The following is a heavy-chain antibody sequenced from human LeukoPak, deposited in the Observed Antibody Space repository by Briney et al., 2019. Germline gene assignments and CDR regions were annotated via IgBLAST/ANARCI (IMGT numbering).Heavy chain of an antibody. Sequence: GGSLRLFCAASGFTFSSYDMHWVRQATGKGLEWVSAIGTAGDTYYLGSVKGRFTISRENAKNSLYLQMNSLRAGDTAVYYCAREYRSSSGRAFDYWGQGTLVTVSS. V-gene: IGHV3-13*01. J-gene: IGHJ4*02. CDR3: AREYRSSSGRAFDY. D-gene: IGHD6-6*01. CDR1: GFTFSSYD. CDR2: IGTAGDT.